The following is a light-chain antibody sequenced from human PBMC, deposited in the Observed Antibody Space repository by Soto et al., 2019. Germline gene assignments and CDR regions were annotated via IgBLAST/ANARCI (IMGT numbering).Light chain of an antibody. J-gene: IGKJ4*01. CDR3: QQYGSSPLT. Sequence: EIVLTQSPGTLSFSPGARATLSCRASQSVSSDYLAWYQQKPGQTPKVLIYRASSRATGIPDRFSGSGSGTDFSLAISRLEPEDFVVYYCQQYGSSPLTFGGGTKVEIK. CDR2: RAS. V-gene: IGKV3-20*01. CDR1: QSVSSDY.